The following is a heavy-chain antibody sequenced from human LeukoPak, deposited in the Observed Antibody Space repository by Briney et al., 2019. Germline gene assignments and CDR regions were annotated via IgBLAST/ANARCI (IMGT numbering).Heavy chain of an antibody. CDR2: INHSGST. D-gene: IGHD5-12*01. CDR1: GGSFSGYY. CDR3: ARNKRGYSGHEIFDY. Sequence: PSETLSLTCAVYGGSFSGYYWSWIRQPPGRGLEWIGEINHSGSTNYNPSLKSRVTISVDTSKNQFSLKLSSVTAADTAVYYCARNKRGYSGHEIFDYWGQGTLVTASS. V-gene: IGHV4-34*01. J-gene: IGHJ4*02.